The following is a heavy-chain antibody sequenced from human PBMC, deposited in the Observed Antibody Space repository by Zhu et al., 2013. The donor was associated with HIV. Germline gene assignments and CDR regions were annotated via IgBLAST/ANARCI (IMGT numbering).Heavy chain of an antibody. V-gene: IGHV1-69*09. Sequence: QVTVMQSEAVVKKPGSSVRVSCQASGVKLKFHAISWIRQAPGQGLEWLGSILPALASTKYGRNFQGRVSFTADTSQNTVYMELTNLKPDDTAVFYCARGGGHVVVAVGTFDVWGQGTSVTVSP. J-gene: IGHJ3*01. CDR3: ARGGGHVVVAVGTFDV. CDR2: ILPALAST. D-gene: IGHD2-15*01. CDR1: GVKLKFHA.